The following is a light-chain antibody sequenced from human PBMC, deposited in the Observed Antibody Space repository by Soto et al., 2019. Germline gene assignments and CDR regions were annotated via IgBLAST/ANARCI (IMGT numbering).Light chain of an antibody. CDR1: QTISTW. J-gene: IGKJ1*01. CDR2: DAS. V-gene: IGKV1-5*01. CDR3: QQYNSYFQT. Sequence: DIQVTQSPPTLSASVGDRVTITCRASQTISTWMAWYQQKPGEAPKLLVYDASTLQSGVASRFSGSGSGTEFTLTISSLQPDDFATYYCQQYNSYFQTFGQGTKVDIK.